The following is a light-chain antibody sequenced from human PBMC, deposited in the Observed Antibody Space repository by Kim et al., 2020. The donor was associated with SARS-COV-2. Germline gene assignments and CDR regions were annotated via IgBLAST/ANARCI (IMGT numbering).Light chain of an antibody. CDR2: DVS. CDR3: SSYTSSVTVV. V-gene: IGLV2-14*04. Sequence: GQSITITCTRSSSDIGPYNFVSLYQQHPGKAPKVMIFDVSNRPSGVSNRFSGSKSGNTASLTISGLQAEDEADYYCSSYTSSVTVVFGGGTKVTVL. J-gene: IGLJ2*01. CDR1: SSDIGPYNF.